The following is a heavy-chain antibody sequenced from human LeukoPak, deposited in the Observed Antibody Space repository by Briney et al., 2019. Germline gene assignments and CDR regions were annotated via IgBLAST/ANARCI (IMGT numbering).Heavy chain of an antibody. V-gene: IGHV4-30-4*01. CDR3: ASLRDYCSGGSCYYFDY. J-gene: IGHJ4*02. CDR2: IYYSGST. D-gene: IGHD2-15*01. Sequence: SQTLSLTCTVSGGSISSGDYYWSWIRQPPGKGLEWIGYIYYSGSTYYNPSLKSRVTISVDTFKNQFSLKLSSVTAADTAVYYCASLRDYCSGGSCYYFDYWGQGTLVTVSS. CDR1: GGSISSGDYY.